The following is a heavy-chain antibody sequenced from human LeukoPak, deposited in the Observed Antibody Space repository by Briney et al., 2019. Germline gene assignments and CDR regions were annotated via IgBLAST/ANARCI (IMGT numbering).Heavy chain of an antibody. CDR2: IYYSGST. CDR1: GGSISSYY. CDR3: ASFLGFNWFDP. D-gene: IGHD2/OR15-2a*01. V-gene: IGHV4-59*01. Sequence: SETLSLTCTVSGGSISSYYWSWIRQPPGKGLEWIGYIYYSGSTNYNPSLKSRVTISVDTSKNQFSLKLSSVTGADTAVYYCASFLGFNWFDPWGQGTLVTVSS. J-gene: IGHJ5*02.